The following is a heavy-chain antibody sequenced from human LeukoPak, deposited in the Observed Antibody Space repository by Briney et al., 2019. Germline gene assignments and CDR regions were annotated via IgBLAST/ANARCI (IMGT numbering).Heavy chain of an antibody. D-gene: IGHD3-10*01. CDR2: ISAYNGNT. CDR3: ARDHRITMVRGVIITTPIDY. V-gene: IGHV1-18*01. Sequence: ASVKVSCKASGYTFTSYGISWVRQAPGQGLEWVGWISAYNGNTNYAQKLQGRVTMTTDTSTSTAYMELRSLRSDDTAVYYCARDHRITMVRGVIITTPIDYWGQGTLVTVSS. CDR1: GYTFTSYG. J-gene: IGHJ4*02.